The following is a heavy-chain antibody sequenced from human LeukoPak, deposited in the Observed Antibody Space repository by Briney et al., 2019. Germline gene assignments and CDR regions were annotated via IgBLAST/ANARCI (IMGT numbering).Heavy chain of an antibody. CDR1: GFTFDDYA. CDR3: AKDTTKGDYGGFDP. Sequence: GGSLRLSCAASGFTFDDYAMHWVRQAPGKGLEWVSLISGDGGSTYYADSVKGRFTISRDNSKNSLYLQVNSLRTEDTALYYCAKDTTKGDYGGFDPWGQGTLVTVSS. CDR2: ISGDGGST. V-gene: IGHV3-43*02. J-gene: IGHJ5*02. D-gene: IGHD4-17*01.